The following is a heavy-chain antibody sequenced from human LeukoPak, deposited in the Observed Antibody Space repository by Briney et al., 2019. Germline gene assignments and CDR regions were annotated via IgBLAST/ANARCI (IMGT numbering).Heavy chain of an antibody. J-gene: IGHJ4*02. V-gene: IGHV4-59*01. CDR3: ARHTATMTYFDY. CDR1: GGSISSYY. CDR2: IHYSGST. D-gene: IGHD5-12*01. Sequence: SETLSLTCAVSGGSISSYYWSWIRQPPGRGLEWIGSIHYSGSTSYNSSLKSRVTMSIDTSKNQFSLKLSSVTPADTAVYYRARHTATMTYFDYWGQGTLVTVSS.